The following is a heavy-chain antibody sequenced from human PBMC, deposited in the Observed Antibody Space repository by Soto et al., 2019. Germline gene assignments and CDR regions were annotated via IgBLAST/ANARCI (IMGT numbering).Heavy chain of an antibody. Sequence: HPGGSLRLSCAASGFTVSSNYMSWVRQAPGKGLEWVSVIYSGGSTYYADSVKGRFTISRDNSKNTLYLQMNSLRAEDTAVYYCASLPRTLQLDPWGQGTLVTVSS. J-gene: IGHJ5*02. V-gene: IGHV3-66*01. D-gene: IGHD2-2*01. CDR1: GFTVSSNY. CDR3: ASLPRTLQLDP. CDR2: IYSGGST.